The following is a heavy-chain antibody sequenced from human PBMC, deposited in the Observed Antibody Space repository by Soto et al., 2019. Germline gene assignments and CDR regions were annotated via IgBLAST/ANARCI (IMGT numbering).Heavy chain of an antibody. CDR2: MNPNSGNT. CDR3: ARGRITMVRGAKRSSGFDY. V-gene: IGHV1-8*01. J-gene: IGHJ4*02. CDR1: GYTFTSYD. D-gene: IGHD3-10*01. Sequence: ASVKVSCKASGYTFTSYDINWVRQATGQGLEWMGWMNPNSGNTGYAQKFQGRVTMTRNTSISTAYMELSSLRSEDTAVYYCARGRITMVRGAKRSSGFDYWGQGTLVTVSS.